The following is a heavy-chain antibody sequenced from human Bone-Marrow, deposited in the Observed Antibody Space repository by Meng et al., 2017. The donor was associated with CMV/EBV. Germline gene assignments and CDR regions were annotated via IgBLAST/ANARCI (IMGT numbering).Heavy chain of an antibody. CDR3: AREYSSSSRRFDY. J-gene: IGHJ4*02. V-gene: IGHV3-48*04. Sequence: ETLSLTCAASGFTFSSYSMNWVRQAPGKGLEWVSYISSSSSTIYYADSVKGRFTISRDNAKNSLYLQMNSLRAEDTAVYYCAREYSSSSRRFDYWGQGTLVTVSS. CDR2: ISSSSSTI. CDR1: GFTFSSYS. D-gene: IGHD6-6*01.